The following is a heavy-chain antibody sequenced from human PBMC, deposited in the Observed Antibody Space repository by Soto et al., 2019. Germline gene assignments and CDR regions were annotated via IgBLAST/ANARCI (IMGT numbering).Heavy chain of an antibody. V-gene: IGHV4-30-2*01. CDR2: MHHSGST. CDR1: GGSISSGGYS. D-gene: IGHD3-16*01. CDR3: ARDRFFDY. J-gene: IGHJ4*02. Sequence: TLSLTCAVSGGSISSGGYSWSWIRQPPGKGLEWIGYMHHSGSTYYNPSLKSRVTISIDRSKNQFSLKLSSVTAADTAVYYCARDRFFDYWGQGTLVTVSS.